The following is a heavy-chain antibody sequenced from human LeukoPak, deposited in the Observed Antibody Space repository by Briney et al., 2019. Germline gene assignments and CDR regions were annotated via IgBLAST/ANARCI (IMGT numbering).Heavy chain of an antibody. J-gene: IGHJ4*02. Sequence: ASVKVSCKASGYTFTRYYMHWVRQAPGQGLEWRGWINPNSGGTKYAQKFQGRVTMTRDTSISTAYMELSRLRSDDTAVYYCAREERILGYCSGGSCYPVNLVDYWGQGTLVTVSS. CDR2: INPNSGGT. CDR1: GYTFTRYY. CDR3: AREERILGYCSGGSCYPVNLVDY. D-gene: IGHD2-15*01. V-gene: IGHV1-2*02.